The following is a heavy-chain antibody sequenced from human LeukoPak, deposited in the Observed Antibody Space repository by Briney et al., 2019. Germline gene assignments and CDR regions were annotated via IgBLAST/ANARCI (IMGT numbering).Heavy chain of an antibody. J-gene: IGHJ3*02. Sequence: GASVKVSCKASGYTFTGYYMHWVRQAPGQGLEWMGIINPSGGSTSYAQKFQGRVTMTRDTSTSTVYMELSSLRSEDTAVYYCARDLGPSQYYYDSSGYYAFDIWGQGTMVTVSS. CDR1: GYTFTGYY. V-gene: IGHV1-46*01. D-gene: IGHD3-22*01. CDR3: ARDLGPSQYYYDSSGYYAFDI. CDR2: INPSGGST.